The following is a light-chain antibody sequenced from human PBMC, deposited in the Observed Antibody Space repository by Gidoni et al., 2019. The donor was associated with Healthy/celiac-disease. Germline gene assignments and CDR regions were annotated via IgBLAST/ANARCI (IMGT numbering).Light chain of an antibody. CDR3: QQYGSSLLYT. CDR1: QRVSSSY. CDR2: GAS. J-gene: IGKJ2*01. V-gene: IGKV3-20*01. Sequence: EIVLTQSPGTLSLSPGEIATLACRASQRVSSSYLAWSQQKPGPAPRLRIYGASSRATGIPDRFSGSGSGTYCTLTISRLEPEDFAVYYCQQYGSSLLYTFGQGTKLEIK.